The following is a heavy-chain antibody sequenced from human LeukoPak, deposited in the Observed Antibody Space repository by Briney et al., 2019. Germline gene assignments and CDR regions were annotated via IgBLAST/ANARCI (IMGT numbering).Heavy chain of an antibody. J-gene: IGHJ4*02. CDR3: ARYNRNLLADY. CDR1: GFTFSSYG. Sequence: GGSLRLSCAASGFTFSSYGMHWVRQAPGKGLEWVAVIWYDGSNKYYADSVKGRFTISRDNSKNTLYLQMNSLRAADTAVYYCARYNRNLLADYWGQGTLVTVSS. V-gene: IGHV3-33*01. D-gene: IGHD1-14*01. CDR2: IWYDGSNK.